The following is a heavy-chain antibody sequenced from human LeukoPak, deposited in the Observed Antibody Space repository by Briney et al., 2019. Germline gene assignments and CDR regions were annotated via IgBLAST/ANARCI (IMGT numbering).Heavy chain of an antibody. CDR2: INPNSGGR. D-gene: IGHD6-25*01. V-gene: IGHV1-2*02. CDR1: GYTFTGYY. CDR3: ASGRPIPDYYYYYYMYV. J-gene: IGHJ6*03. Sequence: GASVKVSCKASGYTFTGYYMHWVRQAPGQGIEWMGWINPNSGGRNYAQKFQGRVTMTRDTSISTPYLELSRLRSDATAVSYCASGRPIPDYYYYYYMYVWGKGTTVTVSS.